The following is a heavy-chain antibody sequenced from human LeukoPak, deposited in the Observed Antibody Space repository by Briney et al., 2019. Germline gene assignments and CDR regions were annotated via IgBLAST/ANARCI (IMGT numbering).Heavy chain of an antibody. J-gene: IGHJ3*02. CDR2: IYHSGST. CDR3: ARGYYDSSGYSDAFDI. V-gene: IGHV4-30-2*01. D-gene: IGHD3-22*01. Sequence: SETLSLTCAVSGGSISSGGYSWSWIRQPPGKGLEWIGYIYHSGSTYYNPSLKSRVTISVDRSKNQFSLKLSSVTAADTAVYYCARGYYDSSGYSDAFDIWGQGTMVTVSS. CDR1: GGSISSGGYS.